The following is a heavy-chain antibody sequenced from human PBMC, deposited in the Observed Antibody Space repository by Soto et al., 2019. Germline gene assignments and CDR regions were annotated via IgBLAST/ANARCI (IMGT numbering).Heavy chain of an antibody. Sequence: GASVKVSCKASGYTFTSYDINWVRQATGQGLEWMGRINPDNGNTGYSQKFQGRVTITRDTSTSTAYMELSSLRSEDTAVYYCARDRVSGDYTYYYMDVWGKGTTVTVSS. D-gene: IGHD3-10*01. CDR2: INPDNGNT. CDR3: ARDRVSGDYTYYYMDV. V-gene: IGHV1-8*01. J-gene: IGHJ6*03. CDR1: GYTFTSYD.